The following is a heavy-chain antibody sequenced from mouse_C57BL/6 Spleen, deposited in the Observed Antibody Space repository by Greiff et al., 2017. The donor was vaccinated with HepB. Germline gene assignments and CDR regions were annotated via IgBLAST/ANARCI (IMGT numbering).Heavy chain of an antibody. Sequence: QVHVKQSGAELVKPGASVKLSCKASGYTFTSYWMHWVKQRPGQGLEWIGMIHPNSGSTNYNEKFKSKATLTVDKSSSTAYMQLSSLTSEDSAVYYCARDDGTTGAMDYWGQGTSVTVSS. CDR2: IHPNSGST. V-gene: IGHV1-64*01. J-gene: IGHJ4*01. D-gene: IGHD1-1*01. CDR3: ARDDGTTGAMDY. CDR1: GYTFTSYW.